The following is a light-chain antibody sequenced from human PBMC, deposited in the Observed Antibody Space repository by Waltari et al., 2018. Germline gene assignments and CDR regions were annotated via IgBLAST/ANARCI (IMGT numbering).Light chain of an antibody. CDR3: QQYNNWPPYI. Sequence: ETVMTQSQTTMSLSPGERATLSCRASQSFSTNLAWYQQRPGQAPRLLIYGASLRATGVPARFSGRGAGTEFTLTISSLQSEDFAVYYCQQYNNWPPYIFGQGSQLEI. CDR2: GAS. J-gene: IGKJ2*01. V-gene: IGKV3-15*01. CDR1: QSFSTN.